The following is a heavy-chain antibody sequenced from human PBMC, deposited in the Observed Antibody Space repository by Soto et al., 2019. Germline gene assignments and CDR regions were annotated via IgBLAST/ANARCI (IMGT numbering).Heavy chain of an antibody. CDR2: IYYSGST. J-gene: IGHJ5*02. CDR3: ARVYGSGSYSNWFDP. V-gene: IGHV4-31*03. Sequence: QVQLQESGPGLVKPSQTLSLTCTVSGGSISSGGYYWSWIRQHPGKGLEWIGYIYYSGSTYYNPSLKSRVTLSVDTSKNQFSLKLSSVTAADTAVYYCARVYGSGSYSNWFDPWGQGTLVTVSS. D-gene: IGHD3-10*01. CDR1: GGSISSGGYY.